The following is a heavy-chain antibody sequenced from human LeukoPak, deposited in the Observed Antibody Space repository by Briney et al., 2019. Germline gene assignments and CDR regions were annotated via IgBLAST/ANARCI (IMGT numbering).Heavy chain of an antibody. J-gene: IGHJ4*02. D-gene: IGHD4-17*01. V-gene: IGHV1-46*01. Sequence: ASVKVSCKASGYTFTGHYIHWVRQAPGQGLEWMGIINPSDGGAAYAQKFQGRVTMTRDTPTSTLYMEVSSLRSEDTAVYYCAREGDLNTVTPIFDHWGQGTLVTVSS. CDR1: GYTFTGHY. CDR2: INPSDGGA. CDR3: AREGDLNTVTPIFDH.